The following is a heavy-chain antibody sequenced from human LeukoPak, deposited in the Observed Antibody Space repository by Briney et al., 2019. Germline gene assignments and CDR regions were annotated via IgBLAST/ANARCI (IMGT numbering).Heavy chain of an antibody. CDR3: ARADRDGYNAHIDY. CDR1: GFTFSSYE. V-gene: IGHV3-48*03. J-gene: IGHJ4*02. CDR2: ISSSGSTI. D-gene: IGHD5-24*01. Sequence: GGSLRLSCAASGFTFSSYEMNWVRQAPGKGLEWVSYISSSGSTIYYADSVKGRFTISRGNAKNSLYLQMNSLRAEDTAVYYCARADRDGYNAHIDYWGQGTLVTVSS.